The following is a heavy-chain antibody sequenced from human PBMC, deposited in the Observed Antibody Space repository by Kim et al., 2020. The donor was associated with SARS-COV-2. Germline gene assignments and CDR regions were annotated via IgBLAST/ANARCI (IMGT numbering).Heavy chain of an antibody. CDR2: ISYDGSNK. V-gene: IGHV3-30*18. J-gene: IGHJ6*01. D-gene: IGHD3-3*01. CDR3: AKDSRLRFLEWLPRNYY. Sequence: GGSLRLSCVASGFTFSSYGMHWVRQAPGKGLEWVAVISYDGSNKYYADSVKGRFTISRDNSKNTLYLQMNSLRAEDTAVYYCAKDSRLRFLEWLPRNYY. CDR1: GFTFSSYG.